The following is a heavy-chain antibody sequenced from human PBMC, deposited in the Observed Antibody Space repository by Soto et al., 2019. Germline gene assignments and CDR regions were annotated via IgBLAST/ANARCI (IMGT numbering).Heavy chain of an antibody. V-gene: IGHV4-4*07. CDR3: ARGQRFSDWFDP. Sequence: VYLQQSGPGLVNPSETLSLTCTVSGGSMSSYYWTWIRQPAGKGLEWIGRVYSSGGTHYNPSLKSRVTISLDTSKNQFSLRLLSVTDADTAVYYCARGQRFSDWFDPWGQGTLVTVSS. J-gene: IGHJ5*02. D-gene: IGHD3-3*01. CDR1: GGSMSSYY. CDR2: VYSSGGT.